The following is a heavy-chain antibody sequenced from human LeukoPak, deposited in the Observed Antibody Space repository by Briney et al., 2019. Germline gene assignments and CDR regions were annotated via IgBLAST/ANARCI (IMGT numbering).Heavy chain of an antibody. V-gene: IGHV3-48*04. CDR1: GFTFSSYA. CDR2: ISSSGSTI. J-gene: IGHJ4*02. Sequence: PGGSLRLSCAASGFTFSSYAMSWVRQAPGKGLEWVSYISSSGSTIYYADSVKGRFTISRDNAKNSLYLQMNSLRAEDTAVYYCARGRWLHVFDYWGQGTLVTVSS. CDR3: ARGRWLHVFDY. D-gene: IGHD5-24*01.